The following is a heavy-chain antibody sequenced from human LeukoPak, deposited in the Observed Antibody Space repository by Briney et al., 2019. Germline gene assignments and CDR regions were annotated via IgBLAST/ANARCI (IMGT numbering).Heavy chain of an antibody. D-gene: IGHD2-15*01. CDR3: ARGPCSGGSCYTANGFAP. CDR1: GGTFISYA. V-gene: IGHV1-69*04. Sequence: ASVKVSCKSSGGTFISYAISWVRQAPGQGLEWMGRIIPILGIANYTQKFQSRVKITADESTRTAYMELRSLRSEDTAVYYCARGPCSGGSCYTANGFAPWGQGTLVTVHS. CDR2: IIPILGIA. J-gene: IGHJ5*02.